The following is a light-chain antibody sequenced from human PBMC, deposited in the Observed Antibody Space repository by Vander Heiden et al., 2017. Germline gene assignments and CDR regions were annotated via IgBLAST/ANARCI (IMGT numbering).Light chain of an antibody. CDR3: AAWDDSLNGPV. CDR2: SNN. Sequence: QSVLTQAPSASGTPGPRVTISGSGTSSNIGSNTVNWYQQLPGTAPKLLIYSNNQRPSGVPDRFSGSKSGTSASLAISGLQSEDEADYYCAAWDDSLNGPVFGGGTQLTVL. V-gene: IGLV1-44*01. J-gene: IGLJ7*01. CDR1: SSNIGSNT.